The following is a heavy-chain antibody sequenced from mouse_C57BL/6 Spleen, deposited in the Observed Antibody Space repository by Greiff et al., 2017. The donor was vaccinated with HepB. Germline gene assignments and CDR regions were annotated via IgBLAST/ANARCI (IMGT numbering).Heavy chain of an antibody. Sequence: VQLQQSGAELMKPGASVKLSCKATGYTFTGYWIEWVKQRPGHGLEWIGEILPGSGSTNYNEKFKGKATFTADTSSNTAYMQLSSLTTEDSAIYYCARGGLHYYGSSPGGYFDVWGTGTTVTVSS. CDR2: ILPGSGST. D-gene: IGHD1-1*01. V-gene: IGHV1-9*01. J-gene: IGHJ1*03. CDR3: ARGGLHYYGSSPGGYFDV. CDR1: GYTFTGYW.